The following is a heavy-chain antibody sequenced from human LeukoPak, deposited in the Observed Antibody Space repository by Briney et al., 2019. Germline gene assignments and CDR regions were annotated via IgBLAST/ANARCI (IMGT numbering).Heavy chain of an antibody. Sequence: ASVKVSCKASGYTFTSYGISWVRQAPGQGLEWMGWISAYNGNTNYAQKLQGRVTMTTDTSTSTAYMELRSLRSDDTAVYYCAREVVAATDHSNFDYWGQGTLVTVSS. CDR3: AREVVAATDHSNFDY. D-gene: IGHD2-15*01. CDR2: ISAYNGNT. CDR1: GYTFTSYG. J-gene: IGHJ4*02. V-gene: IGHV1-18*01.